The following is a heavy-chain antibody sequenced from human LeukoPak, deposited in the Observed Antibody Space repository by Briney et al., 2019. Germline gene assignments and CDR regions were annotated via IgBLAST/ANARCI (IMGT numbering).Heavy chain of an antibody. CDR3: ARGIMVRGVIFDY. CDR2: IYHNGST. V-gene: IGHV4-30-2*01. CDR1: GGSISSGGYS. J-gene: IGHJ4*02. Sequence: SETLSLTCAVSGGSISSGGYSWSWIRQPPGKGLEWIGYIYHNGSTYYNPSLKSRVTISVDRSKNQFSLKLSSVTAADTAVYYCARGIMVRGVIFDYWGQGTLVTVSS. D-gene: IGHD3-10*01.